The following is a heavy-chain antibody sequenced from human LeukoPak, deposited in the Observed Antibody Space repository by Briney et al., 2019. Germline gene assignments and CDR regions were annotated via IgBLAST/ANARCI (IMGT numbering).Heavy chain of an antibody. CDR1: GFTLRNYD. Sequence: GGPLRLSCAVSGFTLRNYDVHGLREAPGKGGEGVALLSAGGINKHYAESVKGRFIISRDNTLNTLYLQMNTLRVEDTAVYYCARDHAGSGRAFDNWGQATLVSVPS. D-gene: IGHD2-15*01. V-gene: IGHV3-30*03. CDR3: ARDHAGSGRAFDN. J-gene: IGHJ4*02. CDR2: LSAGGINK.